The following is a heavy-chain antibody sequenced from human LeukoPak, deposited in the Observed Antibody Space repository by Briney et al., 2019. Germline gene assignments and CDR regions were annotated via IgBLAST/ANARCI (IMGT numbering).Heavy chain of an antibody. CDR1: GFSVSSNN. V-gene: IGHV4-4*02. J-gene: IGHJ4*02. Sequence: GSLRLSCAASGFSVSSNNMNWVRQAPGKGLEWIGEIYHSGSTNYNPSLKSRVTLSVDKSKNQLSLRLNSVTAADTAVYYCVSNGWYSLEYWGQGTLVTVSS. CDR3: VSNGWYSLEY. D-gene: IGHD6-19*01. CDR2: IYHSGST.